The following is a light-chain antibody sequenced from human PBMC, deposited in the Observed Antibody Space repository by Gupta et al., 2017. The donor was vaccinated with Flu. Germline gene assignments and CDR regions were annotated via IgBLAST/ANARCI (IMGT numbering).Light chain of an antibody. CDR3: QQRSNWPPFT. Sequence: GERATLSCRASQSVSSYLAWYQQKPGQAPRLLIYDASNRATGIPARFSGSGYGTDFTLTISSREPEDFAVYYCQQRSNWPPFTFGHGTKVDIK. CDR1: QSVSSY. J-gene: IGKJ3*01. CDR2: DAS. V-gene: IGKV3-11*01.